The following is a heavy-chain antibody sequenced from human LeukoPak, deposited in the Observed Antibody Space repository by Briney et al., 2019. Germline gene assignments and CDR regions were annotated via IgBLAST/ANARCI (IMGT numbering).Heavy chain of an antibody. Sequence: PSETLSLTCTVSGGSISSGGYYWSWIRQPPGKGLEWIGYIYHSGSTYYNPSLKSRVTISVDRSKNQFSLKLSSVTAADTAVYYCAVKYCSSTSCPGGLAAFDIWGQGAMVTVSS. CDR1: GGSISSGGYY. CDR3: AVKYCSSTSCPGGLAAFDI. D-gene: IGHD2-2*01. J-gene: IGHJ3*02. V-gene: IGHV4-30-2*01. CDR2: IYHSGST.